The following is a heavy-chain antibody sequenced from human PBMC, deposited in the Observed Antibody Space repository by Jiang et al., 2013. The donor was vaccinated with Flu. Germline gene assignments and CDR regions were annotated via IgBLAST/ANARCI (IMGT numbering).Heavy chain of an antibody. CDR2: ISYDGSKK. CDR1: GFTFSNHG. CDR3: AKDTGGSYYNIYAMDV. D-gene: IGHD1-26*01. V-gene: IGHV3-30*18. J-gene: IGHJ6*02. Sequence: VQLVESGGGVVQPGRSLRLSCAASGFTFSNHGMHWVRQAPGKGLEWVAVISYDGSKKHYADSVKGRFTISRDNSKSTLYLQMNSLRAEDTAVFFCAKDTGGSYYNIYAMDVWGQGTTVIV.